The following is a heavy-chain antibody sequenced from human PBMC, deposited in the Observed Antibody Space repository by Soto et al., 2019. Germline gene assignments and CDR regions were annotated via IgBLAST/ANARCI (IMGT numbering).Heavy chain of an antibody. CDR2: ISYDGSNK. J-gene: IGHJ4*02. CDR3: ARDRYWSSSWYWFDY. D-gene: IGHD6-13*01. V-gene: IGHV3-30-3*01. CDR1: GFTFSSYT. Sequence: GGSLRLSCAASGFTFSSYTMNWVRQAPGKGLEWVAVISYDGSNKYYADSVKGRFTISRDNSKNTLYLQMNSLRAEDTAVYYCARDRYWSSSWYWFDYWGQGTLVTVSS.